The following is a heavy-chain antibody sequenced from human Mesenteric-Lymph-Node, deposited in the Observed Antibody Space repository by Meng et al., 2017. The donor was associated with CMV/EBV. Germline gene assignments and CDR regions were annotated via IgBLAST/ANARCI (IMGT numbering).Heavy chain of an antibody. V-gene: IGHV4-34*01. J-gene: IGHJ4*02. Sequence: SETLSLTCAVYGGSFSGYYWSWIRQPPGKGLEWIGEINHSGSTNYNPSLKSRVTISVDTSKNQFSLKLSSVTAADTAVYYCAKDLDLGDSSAYLPYYFDYWGQGTLVTVSS. D-gene: IGHD3-22*01. CDR1: GGSFSGYY. CDR2: INHSGST. CDR3: AKDLDLGDSSAYLPYYFDY.